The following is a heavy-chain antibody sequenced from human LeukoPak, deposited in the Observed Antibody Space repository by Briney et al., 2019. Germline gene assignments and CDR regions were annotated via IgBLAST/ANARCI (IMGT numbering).Heavy chain of an antibody. V-gene: IGHV4-38-2*02. CDR3: ARGLSGYYGSFDY. D-gene: IGHD3-22*01. J-gene: IGHJ4*02. CDR2: IYHSGST. CDR1: GYSISSGYY. Sequence: SETLSLTCTVSGYSISSGYYWGWIRQPPGKGLEWIGSIYHSGSTYYNPSLRSRVTISVDTSKNQFSLKLSSVTAADTAVYYCARGLSGYYGSFDYWGQGTLVTVSS.